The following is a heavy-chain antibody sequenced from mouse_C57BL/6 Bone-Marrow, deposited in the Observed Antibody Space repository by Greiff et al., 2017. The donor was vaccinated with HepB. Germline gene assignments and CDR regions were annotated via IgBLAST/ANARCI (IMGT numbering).Heavy chain of an antibody. J-gene: IGHJ3*01. CDR3: ARDSSHLAY. Sequence: VQLPPSGAELARPGASVKMSCKASGYTFTSYTMHWVKQRPGQGLEWIGYINPSSGYTKYNQKFKDKATLTADKSSSTAYMQLSSLTSEDSGVYYCARDSSHLAYWGQGTLVTVSA. CDR2: INPSSGYT. V-gene: IGHV1-4*01. CDR1: GYTFTSYT. D-gene: IGHD3-2*02.